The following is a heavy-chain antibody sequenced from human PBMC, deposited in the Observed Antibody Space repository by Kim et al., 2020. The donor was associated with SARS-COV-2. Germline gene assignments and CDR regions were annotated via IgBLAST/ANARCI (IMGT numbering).Heavy chain of an antibody. V-gene: IGHV3-23*01. Sequence: DSVKGRFIISKDKSKHTLDLHMNSLGAEDTAVYYCAKGGGYNFGFYYFDSWGQGTLVTVSS. D-gene: IGHD5-18*01. J-gene: IGHJ4*02. CDR3: AKGGGYNFGFYYFDS.